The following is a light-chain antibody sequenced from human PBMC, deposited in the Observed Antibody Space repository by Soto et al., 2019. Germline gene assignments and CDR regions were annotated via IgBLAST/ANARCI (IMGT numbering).Light chain of an antibody. CDR1: QRISSNS. CDR2: DAS. V-gene: IGKV3-20*01. Sequence: PGERATLSCRASQRISSNSLAWYQQKPGRAPRLLISDASDRATGIPDRLSGSGSGTDFNLTISRLEPEDFAVYYCQHYGNLRWTFGQGTKVEMK. J-gene: IGKJ1*01. CDR3: QHYGNLRWT.